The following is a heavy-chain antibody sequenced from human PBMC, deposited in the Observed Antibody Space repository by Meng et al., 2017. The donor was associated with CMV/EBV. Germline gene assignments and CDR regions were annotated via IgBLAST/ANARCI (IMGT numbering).Heavy chain of an antibody. CDR1: GGSFSGYY. CDR2: INHSGST. Sequence: QVQLQQWGAGLLKPSETLSLTCAVYGGSFSGYYWSWIRQPPGKGLEWIGEINHSGSTNYNPSLKSRVTISVDTSKNQFSLKLSSVTAADTAVYYCARGVGATGKADYWGREPWSPSPQ. D-gene: IGHD1-26*01. V-gene: IGHV4-34*01. J-gene: IGHJ4*02. CDR3: ARGVGATGKADY.